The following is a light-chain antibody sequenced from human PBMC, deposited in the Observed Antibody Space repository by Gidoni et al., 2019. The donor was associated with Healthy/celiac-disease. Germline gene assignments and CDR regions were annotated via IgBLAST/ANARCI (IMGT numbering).Light chain of an antibody. Sequence: DIQMTQSPSSLSASVGDRVTITCRASQRISSYLNWYQQKPGKAAKLLIYAASSLQSGVPSRFSGSGSGTDFTLTISSLQPEDFATYYCQQSYSTPYTFGQGTKLEIK. CDR2: AAS. V-gene: IGKV1-39*01. CDR3: QQSYSTPYT. J-gene: IGKJ2*01. CDR1: QRISSY.